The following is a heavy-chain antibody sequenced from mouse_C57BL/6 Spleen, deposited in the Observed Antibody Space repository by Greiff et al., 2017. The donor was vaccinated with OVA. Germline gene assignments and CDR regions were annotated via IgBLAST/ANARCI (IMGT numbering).Heavy chain of an antibody. D-gene: IGHD2-4*01. CDR3: ARRAPGYDDYYYFDY. V-gene: IGHV8-12*01. J-gene: IGHJ2*01. Sequence: QVTLKVSGPGILQSSQSLSLSCSFSGFSLSTSGMGVSWIRQPSGKGLEWLAHTYWDDAKRYNPFLKSRPTTSKDTSRNQVYLEDTSVDTADTATYYCARRAPGYDDYYYFDYWGQGTTLTVSS. CDR1: GFSLSTSGMG. CDR2: TYWDDAK.